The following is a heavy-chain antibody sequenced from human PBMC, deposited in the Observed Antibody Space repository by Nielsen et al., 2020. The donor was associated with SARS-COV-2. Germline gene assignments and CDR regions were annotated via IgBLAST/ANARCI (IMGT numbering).Heavy chain of an antibody. CDR3: ARPITNNYYYYMDV. D-gene: IGHD1-1*01. CDR1: GFTFTNNG. V-gene: IGHV1-18*04. Sequence: ASVKVSCKASGFTFTNNGVTWVRQAPGQGLEWMAWISAYNGNTNYAQKFQGRVTMTTDTSTSTAYMELRSLRSDDTAVYYCARPITNNYYYYMDVWGKGTTVTVSS. J-gene: IGHJ6*03. CDR2: ISAYNGNT.